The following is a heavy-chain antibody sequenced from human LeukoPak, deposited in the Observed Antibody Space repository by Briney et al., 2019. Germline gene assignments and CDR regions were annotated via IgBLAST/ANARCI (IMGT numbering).Heavy chain of an antibody. CDR3: ARSVGRYGDYLPWYFDL. D-gene: IGHD4-17*01. Sequence: SETLSLTCTVSSGSISSYYWSWIRQPPGKGLEWIGYIYYSGSTNYNPSLKSRVTISVDTSKNQFSLKLSSVTAADTAVYYCARSVGRYGDYLPWYFDLWGRGTLVTVSS. CDR1: SGSISSYY. V-gene: IGHV4-59*01. J-gene: IGHJ2*01. CDR2: IYYSGST.